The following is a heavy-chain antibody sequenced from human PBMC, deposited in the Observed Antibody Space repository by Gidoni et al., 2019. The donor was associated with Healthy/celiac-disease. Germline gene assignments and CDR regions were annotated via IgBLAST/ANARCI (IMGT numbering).Heavy chain of an antibody. CDR1: GGSISSSSYY. J-gene: IGHJ3*02. D-gene: IGHD3-22*01. V-gene: IGHV4-39*01. Sequence: QLQLQESGPGLVKPSETLSLTCTVSGGSISSSSYYWGRIRQPPGKGLEGIGSIYYSGSTYYDPALRSRVTMSVDTSKSQFSLKLSSVTAADTAVYYCAGLVYYYDSSGYCYRPDAFDIWGQGTMVTVSS. CDR2: IYYSGST. CDR3: AGLVYYYDSSGYCYRPDAFDI.